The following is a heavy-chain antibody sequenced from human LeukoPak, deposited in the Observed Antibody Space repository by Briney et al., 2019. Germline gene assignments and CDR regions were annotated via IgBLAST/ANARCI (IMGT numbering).Heavy chain of an antibody. CDR3: AKVGGYFDSYNAFDI. J-gene: IGHJ3*02. Sequence: GGSLRLSCAASGFTFNNYDMNWVRQAPGKGVEWVSAISGSGGDTYSADSVKGRFTISRDNSKNTLYLQMNSLRDEDTAIYYCAKVGGYFDSYNAFDIWGQGTMVTVSS. D-gene: IGHD3-9*01. CDR2: ISGSGGDT. CDR1: GFTFNNYD. V-gene: IGHV3-23*01.